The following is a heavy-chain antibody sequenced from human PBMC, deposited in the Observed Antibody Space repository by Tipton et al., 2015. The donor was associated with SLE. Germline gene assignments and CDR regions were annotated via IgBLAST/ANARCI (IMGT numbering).Heavy chain of an antibody. V-gene: IGHV4-59*12. Sequence: TLSLTCTVSGASTNTKYWTWIRQSPGKGLEWIGYANRNGGTKIKSSLERRVTISLDTSRSQFSLKLSSVTAADTAVYYCAQAHLWGSYRYASDIWGQGTMVTVSS. CDR3: AQAHLWGSYRYASDI. D-gene: IGHD3-16*02. CDR1: GASTNTKY. J-gene: IGHJ3*02. CDR2: ANRNGGT.